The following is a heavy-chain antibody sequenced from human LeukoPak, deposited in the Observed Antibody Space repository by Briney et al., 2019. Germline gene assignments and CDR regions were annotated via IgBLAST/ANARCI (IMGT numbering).Heavy chain of an antibody. CDR2: IYRGGST. D-gene: IGHD1-26*01. J-gene: IGHJ4*02. V-gene: IGHV3-53*01. Sequence: GGSLRLSCAASGFTVSNNYMTWVRQAPGKGLEWVSVIYRGGSTYYADSVKGRFTISRDNAKNSLYLQMNSLRAEDTAVYYCARVWTGSYYNDYWGQGTLVTVSS. CDR1: GFTVSNNY. CDR3: ARVWTGSYYNDY.